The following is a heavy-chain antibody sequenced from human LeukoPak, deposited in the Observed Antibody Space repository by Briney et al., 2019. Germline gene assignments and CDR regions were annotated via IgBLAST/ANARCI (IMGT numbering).Heavy chain of an antibody. V-gene: IGHV1-8*01. Sequence: ASVKVSCKASGYTFTSYDINWVRQATGQGLEWMGWMNPNSGNTGYAQKFQGRVTMTRNTSISTAYMELSSLRSEDTAVYYCAREGIISDPGAPNYFDYWGQGTLVTVSS. D-gene: IGHD1-14*01. CDR1: GYTFTSYD. J-gene: IGHJ4*02. CDR3: AREGIISDPGAPNYFDY. CDR2: MNPNSGNT.